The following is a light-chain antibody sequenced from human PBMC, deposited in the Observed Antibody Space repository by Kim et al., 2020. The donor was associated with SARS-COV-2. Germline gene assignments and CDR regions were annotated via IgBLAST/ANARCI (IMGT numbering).Light chain of an antibody. CDR2: AAS. V-gene: IGKV3D-15*01. Sequence: DIVMTQSPATVSVSPGERATLSCRASQSVSFHVAWYQQKPGQAPRLLIYAASIRATDVPARFSGSGSGTDFTLTISSLQSEDFALYYCQQYHAWPPITFGQGTRLEIK. CDR3: QQYHAWPPIT. CDR1: QSVSFH. J-gene: IGKJ5*01.